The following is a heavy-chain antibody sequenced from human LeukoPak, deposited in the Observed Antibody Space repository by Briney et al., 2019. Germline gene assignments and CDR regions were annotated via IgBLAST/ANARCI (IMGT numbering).Heavy chain of an antibody. J-gene: IGHJ5*02. D-gene: IGHD6-13*01. V-gene: IGHV6-1*01. Sequence: SRTLSLTCAISGDSVSSNSAAWNWIRQSPSRGLEWLGRTYYRSKWYNDYALSVKSRISINPDTSKNQFSLQLNSVTPEDTAVYYCARNPIAVAGDNWFDPWGQGTLVTVFS. CDR3: ARNPIAVAGDNWFDP. CDR2: TYYRSKWYN. CDR1: GDSVSSNSAA.